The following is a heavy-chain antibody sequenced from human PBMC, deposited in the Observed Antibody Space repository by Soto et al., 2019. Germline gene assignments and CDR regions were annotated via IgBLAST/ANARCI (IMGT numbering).Heavy chain of an antibody. D-gene: IGHD1-26*01. CDR3: ARHVGSYWYFDL. V-gene: IGHV3-66*04. Sequence: EVQLVESGGGLVQPGGSLRLSCAASGFGVSSSYMGWIRQAPGKGLEWVSSIYTGVTTYYAESVRGRFTTSTDSSRDTLDLEMNSLRVDDTAMYYCARHVGSYWYFDLWGRGTLVTVSS. CDR2: IYTGVTT. CDR1: GFGVSSSY. J-gene: IGHJ2*01.